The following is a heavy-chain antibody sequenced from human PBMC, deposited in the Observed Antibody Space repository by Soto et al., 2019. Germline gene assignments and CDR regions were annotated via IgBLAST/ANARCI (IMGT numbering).Heavy chain of an antibody. Sequence: SGPTLVNPTQTLTLTCTFSGFSLSTSGMRVSWIRQPPGKALEWLARIDWDDDKFYSTSLKTRLTISKYTSKNQVVLIMTNMDPVDTATYYCARTQYGYCSGGSCYDYWGQGTLVTVSS. V-gene: IGHV2-70*04. CDR1: GFSLSTSGMR. CDR2: IDWDDDK. CDR3: ARTQYGYCSGGSCYDY. J-gene: IGHJ4*02. D-gene: IGHD2-15*01.